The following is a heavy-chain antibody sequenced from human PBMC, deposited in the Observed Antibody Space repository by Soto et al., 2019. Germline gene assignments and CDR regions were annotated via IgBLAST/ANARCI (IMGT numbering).Heavy chain of an antibody. J-gene: IGHJ4*02. CDR1: GDSITNNKW. V-gene: IGHV4-4*02. CDR3: VRDPAGGRLDFDS. CDR2: VFHDGST. Sequence: LSLTCAVSGDSITNNKWWTWVRQPPGKGLEWIGEVFHDGSTHYNPSLKSRLTMSVDKSKNQFSLNLTSVTAADTAVYYCVRDPAGGRLDFDSWGQGTLVTVSS.